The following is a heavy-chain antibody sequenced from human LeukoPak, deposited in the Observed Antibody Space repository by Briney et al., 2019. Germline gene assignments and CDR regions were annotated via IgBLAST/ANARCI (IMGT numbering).Heavy chain of an antibody. V-gene: IGHV3-30-3*01. CDR3: ARGNSGYD. J-gene: IGHJ4*02. Sequence: GGSLRLSCAASGFTFSSYAMHWVRQAPGKGLEWVAVISYDGSNKYYADSVKGRFTISRDNSKNTLYLQMNSLRAEDTAVYYCARGNSGYDWGQGTLVTVSS. D-gene: IGHD5-12*01. CDR2: ISYDGSNK. CDR1: GFTFSSYA.